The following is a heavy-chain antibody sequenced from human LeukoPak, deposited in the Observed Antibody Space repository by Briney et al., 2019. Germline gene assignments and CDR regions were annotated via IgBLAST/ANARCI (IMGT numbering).Heavy chain of an antibody. CDR1: GGSISSNSYY. J-gene: IGHJ4*02. Sequence: PSETLSLTCTVSGGSISSNSYYWGWIRQPPGKGLEWIGRIYYSGSTYYNPSLKSRVPISVDTSKNQFSLKLGSVTAADTAVYYCARHVDNDILTGYYIDYWGQGTLVTVSS. CDR3: ARHVDNDILTGYYIDY. V-gene: IGHV4-39*01. CDR2: IYYSGST. D-gene: IGHD3-9*01.